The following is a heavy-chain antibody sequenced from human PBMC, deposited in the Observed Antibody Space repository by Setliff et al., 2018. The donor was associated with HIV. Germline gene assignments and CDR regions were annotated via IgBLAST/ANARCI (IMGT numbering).Heavy chain of an antibody. CDR3: ARENGDYYDSSGYYPPTDYYYGMDV. Sequence: ASVKVSCKASGYTFTSYDISWVRQAPGQGLEWMGWISAYNGNTNYAQKLQGRVTMTTDTSTSTAYMELRSLRSDDTAVYYCARENGDYYDSSGYYPPTDYYYGMDVWGQGTTVTVSS. CDR2: ISAYNGNT. J-gene: IGHJ6*02. CDR1: GYTFTSYD. D-gene: IGHD3-22*01. V-gene: IGHV1-18*01.